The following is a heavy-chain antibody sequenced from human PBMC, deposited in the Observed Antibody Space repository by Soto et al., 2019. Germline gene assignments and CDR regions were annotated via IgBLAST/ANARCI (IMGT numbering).Heavy chain of an antibody. J-gene: IGHJ6*03. D-gene: IGHD3-10*01. CDR3: ARAPATMVRGVYYYYYYMDV. V-gene: IGHV4-34*01. CDR1: GGSFSGYY. Sequence: SETLSLTCAVYGGSFSGYYWSWIRQPPGKGLEWIGEINHSGSTNYNPSLKSRVTISVDTSKNQFSLKLSSVTAADTAVYYCARAPATMVRGVYYYYYYMDVWGKGTTVTVSS. CDR2: INHSGST.